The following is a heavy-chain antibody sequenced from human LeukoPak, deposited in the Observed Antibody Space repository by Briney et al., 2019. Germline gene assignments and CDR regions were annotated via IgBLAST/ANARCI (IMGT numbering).Heavy chain of an antibody. J-gene: IGHJ4*02. CDR1: GDSITSGGYY. V-gene: IGHV4-31*03. CDR2: IYYSGST. CDR3: ARVKLLRFLEWSPDY. D-gene: IGHD3-3*01. Sequence: SETLSLTCTVSGDSITSGGYYWTWIRQHPGKGLEWIGFIYYSGSTYYNPSLKSRVMMSVDTSKNQFSLKLSSVTAADTAVYYCARVKLLRFLEWSPDYWGQGTLVTVSS.